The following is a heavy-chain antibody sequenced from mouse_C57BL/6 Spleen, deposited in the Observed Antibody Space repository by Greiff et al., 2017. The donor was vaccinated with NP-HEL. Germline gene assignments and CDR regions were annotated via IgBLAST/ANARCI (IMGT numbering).Heavy chain of an antibody. V-gene: IGHV3-6*01. Sequence: EVKLMESGPGLVKPSQSLSLTCSVTGYSITSGYYWNWIRQFPGNKLEWMGYISYDGSNKYNPSLKNRISITRDTSKNQFFLKLNSVTTEDTATYYCARGEFDYGSSDYAMDYWGQGTSVTVSS. J-gene: IGHJ4*01. CDR1: GYSITSGYY. CDR2: ISYDGSN. D-gene: IGHD1-1*01. CDR3: ARGEFDYGSSDYAMDY.